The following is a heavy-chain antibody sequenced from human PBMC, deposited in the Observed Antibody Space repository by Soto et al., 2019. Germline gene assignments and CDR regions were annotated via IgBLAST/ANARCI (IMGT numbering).Heavy chain of an antibody. CDR3: TRDLDYGGNSDTIDI. CDR2: IYPGNSNT. Sequence: GESLKISCQGSGYSFTNYWIGWVRQMPGTGLEWLGIIYPGNSNTRYSPSFEGQVTMSADKSINTAYLQWSSLRASDTAMYYCTRDLDYGGNSDTIDIWGQGTMVTVSS. D-gene: IGHD4-17*01. V-gene: IGHV5-51*01. J-gene: IGHJ3*02. CDR1: GYSFTNYW.